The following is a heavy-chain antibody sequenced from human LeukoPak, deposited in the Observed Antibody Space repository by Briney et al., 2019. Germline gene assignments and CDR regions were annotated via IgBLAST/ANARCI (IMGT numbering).Heavy chain of an antibody. V-gene: IGHV1-69*04. CDR3: ARDLASWDYGSKVPDY. D-gene: IGHD3-16*01. CDR1: GYTFTSYG. J-gene: IGHJ4*02. Sequence: ASVKVSCKASGYTFTSYGISWVRQAPGQGLEWMGRIIPILGIANYAQKFQGRVTITADKSTSTAYMELRSLRSDDTAVYYCARDLASWDYGSKVPDYWGQGTLVTVSS. CDR2: IIPILGIA.